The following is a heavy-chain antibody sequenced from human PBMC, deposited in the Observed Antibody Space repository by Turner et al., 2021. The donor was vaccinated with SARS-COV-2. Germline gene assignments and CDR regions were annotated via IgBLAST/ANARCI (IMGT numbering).Heavy chain of an antibody. CDR1: GDSISSSSFY. J-gene: IGHJ4*02. V-gene: IGHV4-39*01. CDR2: FYHSGNT. D-gene: IGHD1-26*01. Sequence: QLQLQESGPGLVKPSETLSLTCTVSGDSISSSSFYWGWNRQSPGKGLEWIGNFYHSGNTYYNPSLKSRVTISADTSKKQFSLRLTSGTAADTAVYYCVRTPSGSYPHFNFWCQGTLVTVSS. CDR3: VRTPSGSYPHFNF.